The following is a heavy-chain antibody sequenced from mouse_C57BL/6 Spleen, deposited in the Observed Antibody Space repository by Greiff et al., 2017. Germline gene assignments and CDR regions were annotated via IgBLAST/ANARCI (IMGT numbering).Heavy chain of an antibody. V-gene: IGHV1-80*01. CDR2: IYPGDGDT. Sequence: VQLQQSGAELVKPGASVKISCKASGYAFSSYWMNWVKQRPGKGLEWIGQIYPGDGDTNYNGKFKGKATLTADKSSSTAYMQLSSLTSEDSAVYFCAREYYDYDGDYYAMDYWGQGTSVTVSS. CDR1: GYAFSSYW. D-gene: IGHD2-4*01. J-gene: IGHJ4*01. CDR3: AREYYDYDGDYYAMDY.